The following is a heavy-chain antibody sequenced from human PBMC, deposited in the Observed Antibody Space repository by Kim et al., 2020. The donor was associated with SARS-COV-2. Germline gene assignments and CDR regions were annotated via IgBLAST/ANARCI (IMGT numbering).Heavy chain of an antibody. CDR2: IYYSGST. Sequence: SETLSLTCTVSGGSISSYYWSWIRQPPGKGLEWIGYIYYSGSTNYNPSLKSRVTISVDTSKNQFSLKLSSVTAADTAVYYCARDRTYDFWSGYYYYYYGMDVWGQGTTVTVSS. D-gene: IGHD3-3*01. CDR3: ARDRTYDFWSGYYYYYYGMDV. V-gene: IGHV4-59*01. J-gene: IGHJ6*02. CDR1: GGSISSYY.